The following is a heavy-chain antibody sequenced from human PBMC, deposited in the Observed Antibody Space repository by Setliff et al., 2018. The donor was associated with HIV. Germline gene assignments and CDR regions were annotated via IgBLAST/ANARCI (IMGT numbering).Heavy chain of an antibody. CDR3: AKDISASALYYYGMDV. V-gene: IGHV1-46*01. Sequence: ASVKVSCKASGYTFTSYYMHWVRQAPGQGLEWMGIINPSGGRTSYAQKFQGRVTMTRDTSSSTVYMELSSLRSEDTAVYYCAKDISASALYYYGMDVWGQGTTVTVSS. CDR1: GYTFTSYY. D-gene: IGHD6-13*01. CDR2: INPSGGRT. J-gene: IGHJ6*02.